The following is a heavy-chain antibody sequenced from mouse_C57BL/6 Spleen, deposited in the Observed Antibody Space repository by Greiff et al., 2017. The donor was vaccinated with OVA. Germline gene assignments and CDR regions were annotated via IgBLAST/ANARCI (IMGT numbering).Heavy chain of an antibody. J-gene: IGHJ4*01. Sequence: QVQLKESGAELAKPGASVKLSCKASGYTFTSYWMHWVKQRPGQGLEWIGYINPSSGYTKYNQKFKDKATLTADKSSSTAYMQLSSLTYEDSAVYYCATLSSTTAYAMDYWGQGTSVTVSS. D-gene: IGHD1-2*01. CDR3: ATLSSTTAYAMDY. CDR1: GYTFTSYW. V-gene: IGHV1-7*01. CDR2: INPSSGYT.